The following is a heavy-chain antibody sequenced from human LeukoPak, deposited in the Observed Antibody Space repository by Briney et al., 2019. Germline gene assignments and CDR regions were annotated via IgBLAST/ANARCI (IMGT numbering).Heavy chain of an antibody. J-gene: IGHJ4*02. D-gene: IGHD3-22*01. CDR1: GGSISSSNW. CDR2: IYHSGST. CDR3: ARVKYYDSSGYGGGFDY. Sequence: SETLSLTCAVSGGSISSSNWWSWVRQPPGKGLEWIGEIYHSGSTNYNPSPKSRVTISVDKSKNQFSLKLSSVTAADTAVYYCARVKYYDSSGYGGGFDYWGQGTLVTVSS. V-gene: IGHV4-4*02.